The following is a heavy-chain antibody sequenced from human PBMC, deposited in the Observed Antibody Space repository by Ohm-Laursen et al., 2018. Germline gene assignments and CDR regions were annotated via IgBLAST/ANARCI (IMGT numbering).Heavy chain of an antibody. D-gene: IGHD4-11*01. J-gene: IGHJ4*02. CDR3: ARDLYNDYTWNY. V-gene: IGHV4-4*07. CDR2: IYTSGTT. CDR1: GVSVSGYS. Sequence: SQTLSLTCTVSGVSVSGYSWNWIRQPAGKGLEWIGRIYTSGTTNYNPSLKSRVTMSINTSKNHFSLKLNSVTAADTAVYYCARDLYNDYTWNYWGQGTLVTVSS.